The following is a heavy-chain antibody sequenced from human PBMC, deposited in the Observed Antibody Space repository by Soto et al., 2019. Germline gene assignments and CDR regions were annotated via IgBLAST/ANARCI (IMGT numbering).Heavy chain of an antibody. V-gene: IGHV4-4*02. CDR3: ARDAIYSSGWYLFDY. CDR2: IYHSGST. J-gene: IGHJ4*02. Sequence: PSETLSLTCAVSGGSISSSNWWSWVRQPPGKGLERIGEIYHSGSTNYNPSLKSRVTISVDKSKNQFSLKLSSVTAADTAVYYCARDAIYSSGWYLFDYWGQGTQVTVSS. D-gene: IGHD6-19*01. CDR1: GGSISSSNW.